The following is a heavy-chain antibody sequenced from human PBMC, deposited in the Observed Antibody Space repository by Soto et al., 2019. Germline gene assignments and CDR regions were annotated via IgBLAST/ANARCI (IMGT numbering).Heavy chain of an antibody. CDR2: IYWDDDK. CDR3: AHTLYGSGSYYSGVDAFDI. J-gene: IGHJ3*02. D-gene: IGHD3-10*01. CDR1: GFSLSTSGVG. Sequence: QITLKESGPTLVKPTQTLTLTCTFSGFSLSTSGVGVGWIRQPPGKALEWLALIYWDDDKRYSPSLKSRLTITKDHSKNQVVLTMTNMDPVETATYYCAHTLYGSGSYYSGVDAFDIWGQGTMVTVSS. V-gene: IGHV2-5*02.